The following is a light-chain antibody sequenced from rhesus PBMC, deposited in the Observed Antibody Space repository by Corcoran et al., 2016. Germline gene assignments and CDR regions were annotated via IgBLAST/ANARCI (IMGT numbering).Light chain of an antibody. CDR1: QGISNA. CDR2: AAS. CDR3: QQGDSTPRT. J-gene: IGKJ1*01. Sequence: DIQMSQSPSSLSASVGDKVTITCRASQGISNALAWYHQKPGKAPKLLIYAASSLESGVPSRFSGSRSGTDFTLTISSLQPEDFATYDCQQGDSTPRTFGQGTKVEFK. V-gene: IGKV1-33*02.